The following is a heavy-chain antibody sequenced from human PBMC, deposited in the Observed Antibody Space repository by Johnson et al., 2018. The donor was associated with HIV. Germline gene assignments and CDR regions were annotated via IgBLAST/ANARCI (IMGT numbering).Heavy chain of an antibody. Sequence: VQLVESGGGLVQPGGSLRLSCAASGFTFSSYWMHWVRQAPGKGLVWVSRINSDGSSTSYADSVKGRFTISRDNAKNTLYLQMNSLRAEDTAVYYCASGGSRYSGSYLSDAFDIWCQGTMVTVSS. J-gene: IGHJ3*02. CDR3: ASGGSRYSGSYLSDAFDI. D-gene: IGHD1-26*01. CDR2: INSDGSST. V-gene: IGHV3-74*01. CDR1: GFTFSSYW.